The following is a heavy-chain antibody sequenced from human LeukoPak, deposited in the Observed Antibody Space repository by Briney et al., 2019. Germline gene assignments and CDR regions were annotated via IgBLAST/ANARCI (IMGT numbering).Heavy chain of an antibody. CDR2: ISGSGGST. V-gene: IGHV3-23*01. Sequence: GGSLRLSCAASGFTFSSYAMSWVRQAPGKGLEWVSAISGSGGSTYYADSVKGRFTISRDNSKNTLYLQMNSLRAEDTAVYYCANGPGRAYNWNSQGPLVYWGQGTLVTVSS. CDR1: GFTFSSYA. D-gene: IGHD1-7*01. CDR3: ANGPGRAYNWNSQGPLVY. J-gene: IGHJ4*02.